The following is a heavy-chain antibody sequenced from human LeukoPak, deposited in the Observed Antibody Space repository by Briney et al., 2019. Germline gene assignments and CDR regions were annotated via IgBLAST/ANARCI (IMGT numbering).Heavy chain of an antibody. V-gene: IGHV4-59*01. CDR2: IYYSGST. CDR3: ARGYSGGYYYYYMDV. D-gene: IGHD1-26*01. CDR1: GGSISSYY. Sequence: SETLSLTCTVSGGSISSYYWSWIRQPPGKGLEWIGYIYYSGSTNYNPSLKSRVTISVDTSKNQFSLKLSSVTAADTAVYYCARGYSGGYYYYYMDVWGKGTTVTVSS. J-gene: IGHJ6*03.